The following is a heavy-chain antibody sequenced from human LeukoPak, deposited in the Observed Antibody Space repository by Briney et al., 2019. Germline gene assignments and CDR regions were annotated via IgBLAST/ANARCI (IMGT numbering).Heavy chain of an antibody. J-gene: IGHJ6*03. CDR3: SGSYVYYYYYYMDV. V-gene: IGHV4-59*01. Sequence: SETLSLTCTVSGGSISSYYWSWIRQPPGKGLEWIGYIHYSGSTNYNPSLKSRVTISVDTSKNQFSLKLSSVTAADTAVYYCSGSYVYYYYYYMDVWGKGTTVAISS. CDR1: GGSISSYY. CDR2: IHYSGST. D-gene: IGHD1-26*01.